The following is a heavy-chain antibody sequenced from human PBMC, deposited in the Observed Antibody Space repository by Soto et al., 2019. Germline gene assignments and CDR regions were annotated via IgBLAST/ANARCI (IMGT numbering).Heavy chain of an antibody. J-gene: IGHJ4*02. Sequence: QVQLVQSGAEVKKPGSSVKFSCKASGGTFSSYAISWVLQAPGQGLEWMGGIIPLFGTANYAQKFQGRVTITADESTSTAYMALSSLRSEDTAVDYCARRWLQLGYFAYWGQGTLVTVSS. CDR2: IIPLFGTA. D-gene: IGHD5-12*01. CDR3: ARRWLQLGYFAY. V-gene: IGHV1-69*01. CDR1: GGTFSSYA.